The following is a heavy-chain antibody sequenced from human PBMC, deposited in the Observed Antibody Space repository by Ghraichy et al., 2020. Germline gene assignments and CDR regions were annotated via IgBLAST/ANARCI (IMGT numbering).Heavy chain of an antibody. D-gene: IGHD1-26*01. V-gene: IGHV3-33*01. J-gene: IGHJ4*02. Sequence: GGSLRLSCAASGFTFSSYGMHWVRQAPGKGLEWVAVIWYDGSNKYYADSVKGRFTISRDNSKNTLYLQMNSLRAEDTAVYYCARRGWELLYVDYWGQGTLVTVSS. CDR2: IWYDGSNK. CDR3: ARRGWELLYVDY. CDR1: GFTFSSYG.